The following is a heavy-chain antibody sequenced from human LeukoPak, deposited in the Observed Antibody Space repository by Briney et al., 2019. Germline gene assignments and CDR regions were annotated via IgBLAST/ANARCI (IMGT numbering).Heavy chain of an antibody. D-gene: IGHD6-13*01. J-gene: IGHJ4*02. CDR1: GFTFSSYA. CDR2: ISYDGSNK. CDR3: ARDRREQQLAEGLFDY. Sequence: GGSLRLSCAASGFTFSSYAMHWVRQAPGKGLEWVAVISYDGSNKYYADSVKGRFTISRDNSKNTLYLQMNSLRAEDTAVYYCARDRREQQLAEGLFDYWGQGTLVTVSS. V-gene: IGHV3-30-3*01.